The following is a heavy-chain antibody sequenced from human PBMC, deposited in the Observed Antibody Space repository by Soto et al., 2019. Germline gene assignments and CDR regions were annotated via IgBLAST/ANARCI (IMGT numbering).Heavy chain of an antibody. J-gene: IGHJ6*02. V-gene: IGHV1-18*04. CDR3: ARESGPYYDFWSGYYPRVGEDYYYYGMDV. CDR2: ISAHNGNT. CDR1: GYTFTSYG. Sequence: ASVKVSCKASGYTFTSYGISWVRQAPGQGLEWMGWISAHNGNTNYAQKLQGRVTMTTDTSTSTAYMELRSLRSDDTAVYYCARESGPYYDFWSGYYPRVGEDYYYYGMDVWGQGTTVTVSS. D-gene: IGHD3-3*01.